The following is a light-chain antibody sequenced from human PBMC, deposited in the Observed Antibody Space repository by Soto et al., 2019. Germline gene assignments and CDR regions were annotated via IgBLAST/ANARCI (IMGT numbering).Light chain of an antibody. CDR3: QQRYRSPT. CDR1: QSVSNNY. CDR2: GAS. J-gene: IGKJ5*01. V-gene: IGKV3-20*01. Sequence: IVLTQSPGTLSLSPGERATLSCRSSQSVSNNYLAWYQQKPGQAPRRLIYGASNRATGIPARFSGSGSGTDFTLTISSLEPEDFAVYYCQQRYRSPTFGEGTRL.